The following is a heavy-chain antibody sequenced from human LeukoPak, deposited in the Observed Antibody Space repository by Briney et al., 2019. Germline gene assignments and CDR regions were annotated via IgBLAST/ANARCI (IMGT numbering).Heavy chain of an antibody. CDR3: ARRVIVATIDY. V-gene: IGHV4-39*01. CDR2: IYYGGST. D-gene: IGHD5-12*01. Sequence: SETLSLTCTVSGGSISSSNYYWAWIRQPPGKGQEWIGSIYYGGSTYYNPSLKSRVTISADTSKNQFSLKLSSVTAADTAVYFCARRVIVATIDYWGQGTLVTVSS. CDR1: GGSISSSNYY. J-gene: IGHJ4*02.